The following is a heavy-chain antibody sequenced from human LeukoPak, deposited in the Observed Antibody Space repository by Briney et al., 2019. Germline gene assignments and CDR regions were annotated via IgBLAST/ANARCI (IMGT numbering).Heavy chain of an antibody. CDR2: VSTYSSDT. J-gene: IGHJ5*02. CDR1: GYIFSSNG. D-gene: IGHD1-1*01. Sequence: ASVKVPCKASGYIFSSNGISWVRQAPGQGLEWVGWVSTYSSDTNYAQRFQGRVTMTTDTSTSTAYMELRSLRPDDTAVYYCVRDNWNEFDPWGQGTLVTVSS. CDR3: VRDNWNEFDP. V-gene: IGHV1-18*01.